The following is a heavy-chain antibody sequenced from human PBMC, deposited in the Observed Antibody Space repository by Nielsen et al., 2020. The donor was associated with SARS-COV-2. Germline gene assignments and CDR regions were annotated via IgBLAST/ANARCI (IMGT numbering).Heavy chain of an antibody. J-gene: IGHJ2*01. D-gene: IGHD4-17*01. CDR2: ISSSSSYI. Sequence: ETLSLTCTVSGGSISSSSYYWGWIRQPPGKGLEWVSSISSSSSYIYYADSVKGRFTISRDNAKNSLYLQMNSLRAEDTAVYYCARDRGDYGRQGRYFDLWGRGTLVTVSS. CDR3: ARDRGDYGRQGRYFDL. CDR1: GGSISSSS. V-gene: IGHV3-21*01.